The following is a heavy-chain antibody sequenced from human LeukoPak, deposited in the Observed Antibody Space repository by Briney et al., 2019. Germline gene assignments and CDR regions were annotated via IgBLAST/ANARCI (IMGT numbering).Heavy chain of an antibody. Sequence: GGSLRLSCVGSGFTFNSYAFHWVHQAPGKGLEWVAVISSEGTFKYYADSVKGRFTISRDKSKKTLSLQMNSLKTEDTAVYYCARAVVAASTPSDYWGQGTLVTVSS. CDR2: ISSEGTFK. J-gene: IGHJ4*02. CDR1: GFTFNSYA. D-gene: IGHD2-15*01. V-gene: IGHV3-30-3*01. CDR3: ARAVVAASTPSDY.